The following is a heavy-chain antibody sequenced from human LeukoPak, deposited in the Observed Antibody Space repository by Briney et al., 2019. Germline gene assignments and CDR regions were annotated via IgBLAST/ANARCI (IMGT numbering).Heavy chain of an antibody. D-gene: IGHD3-10*01. Sequence: GGSLRLSCAASGFTFSKAWMSWVRQAPGKGLEWVSVIYNVGSTFYADSVKGRFTIPRDSSKNALFLQMNSLRAEDTAVYYCVNSVMVRGVIRPYWGQGTLVTVSS. CDR3: VNSVMVRGVIRPY. CDR1: GFTFSKAW. V-gene: IGHV3-66*01. CDR2: IYNVGST. J-gene: IGHJ4*02.